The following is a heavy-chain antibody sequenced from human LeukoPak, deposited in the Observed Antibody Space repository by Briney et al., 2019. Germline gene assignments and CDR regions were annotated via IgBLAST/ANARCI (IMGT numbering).Heavy chain of an antibody. D-gene: IGHD6-6*01. J-gene: IGHJ4*02. V-gene: IGHV1-69*13. Sequence: ASVKVSCKASGGTFSSYAISWVRQAPGQGLEWMGGIIPIFGTANYAQKFQGRVTITADESTSTAYMELSSLRSEDTAVYYCASRGIEYSSSYSCFDYWGQGTLVTVSS. CDR3: ASRGIEYSSSYSCFDY. CDR2: IIPIFGTA. CDR1: GGTFSSYA.